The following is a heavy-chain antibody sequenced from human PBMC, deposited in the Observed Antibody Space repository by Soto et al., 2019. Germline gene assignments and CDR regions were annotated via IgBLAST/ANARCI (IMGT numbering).Heavy chain of an antibody. Sequence: EVQLVESGGGLVQPGGSLKLSCAASGFTFSGSAMHWVRQASGKGLEWVGRIRSKANSYATAYAASVKGRFTISRDDSKNTAYLQMNSLKTEDTAVYYCTRRVPSDSWYQIDYWGQGTLVTVSS. V-gene: IGHV3-73*02. D-gene: IGHD6-13*01. CDR1: GFTFSGSA. CDR2: IRSKANSYAT. J-gene: IGHJ4*02. CDR3: TRRVPSDSWYQIDY.